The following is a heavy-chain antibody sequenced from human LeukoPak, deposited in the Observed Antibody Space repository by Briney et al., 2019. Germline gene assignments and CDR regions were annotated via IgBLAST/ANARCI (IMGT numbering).Heavy chain of an antibody. Sequence: SETLSLTCAVSGASIRSNNWWSWIRQPPGKGLEWIGEINHSGSTNYNPSLKSRVTISVDTSKNQFSLKLSSVTAADTAVYYCARTEKYSSSWYFGYYYYYMDVWGKGTTVTVSS. CDR2: INHSGST. CDR1: GASIRSNNW. CDR3: ARTEKYSSSWYFGYYYYYMDV. J-gene: IGHJ6*03. V-gene: IGHV4-4*02. D-gene: IGHD6-13*01.